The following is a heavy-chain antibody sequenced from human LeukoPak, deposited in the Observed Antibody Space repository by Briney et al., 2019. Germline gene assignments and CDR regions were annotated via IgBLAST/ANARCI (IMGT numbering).Heavy chain of an antibody. CDR1: GFTFSSYG. V-gene: IGHV3-33*01. CDR3: ARGRRYFDL. Sequence: GGSLRLSCAASGFTFSSYGMHWVRQAPGKGLEWVAVIWYDGSNKYYADSVKGRSTISRDNSKNTLYLQMNSLRAEDTAVYYCARGRRYFDLWGRGTLVTVSS. J-gene: IGHJ2*01. CDR2: IWYDGSNK.